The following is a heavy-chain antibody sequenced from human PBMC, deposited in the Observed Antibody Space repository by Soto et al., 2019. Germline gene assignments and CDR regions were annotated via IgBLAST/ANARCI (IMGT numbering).Heavy chain of an antibody. CDR3: ARTNAAAGSGWFDP. Sequence: GGSLRLSCAASGFTFSSYGMHWVRQAPGKGLEWVAVIWYDGSNKYYADSVKGRFTISRDNSKNTLYLQMNSLRAEDTAVYYCARTNAAAGSGWFDPWGQGTLVTVSS. V-gene: IGHV3-33*01. J-gene: IGHJ5*02. CDR2: IWYDGSNK. D-gene: IGHD6-13*01. CDR1: GFTFSSYG.